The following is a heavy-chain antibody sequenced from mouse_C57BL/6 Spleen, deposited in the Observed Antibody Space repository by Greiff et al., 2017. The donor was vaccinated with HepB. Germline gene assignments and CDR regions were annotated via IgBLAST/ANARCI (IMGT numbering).Heavy chain of an antibody. Sequence: EVMLVESGGGLVKPGGSLKLSCAASGFTFSDYGMHWVRQAPEKGLEWVAYISSGSSTIYYADTVKGRFTISRDNAKNTLFLQMTSLRSEDTAMYYCARGIYYDYDAWFAYWGQGTLVTVSA. V-gene: IGHV5-17*01. J-gene: IGHJ3*01. CDR3: ARGIYYDYDAWFAY. CDR1: GFTFSDYG. CDR2: ISSGSSTI. D-gene: IGHD2-4*01.